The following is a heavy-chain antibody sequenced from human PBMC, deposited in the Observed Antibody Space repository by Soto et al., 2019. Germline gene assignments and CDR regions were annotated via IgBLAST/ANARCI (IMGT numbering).Heavy chain of an antibody. J-gene: IGHJ5*02. CDR2: INHSGST. Sequence: SETLSLTCAVYGGSFSGYYWSWIRQPPGKGLEWIGEINHSGSTNYNPSLKSRVTISVDTSKNQFSLKLSSVTAADTAVYYCARGRVTMIVVVIGWFDPWGQGTLVTVSP. D-gene: IGHD3-22*01. CDR1: GGSFSGYY. V-gene: IGHV4-34*01. CDR3: ARGRVTMIVVVIGWFDP.